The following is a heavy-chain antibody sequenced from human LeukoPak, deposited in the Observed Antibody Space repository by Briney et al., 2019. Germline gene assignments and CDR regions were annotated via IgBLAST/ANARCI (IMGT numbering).Heavy chain of an antibody. D-gene: IGHD3-22*01. CDR1: GYTFTSYD. Sequence: GASVKVSCKASGYTFTSYDINWVRQATGQGLEWMGWMNPNSGNTGYAQKFQGRVTMTRNTSISTAYMELSSLRSEDTAVYYCASPGPLYYYDPYYFDYWGQGTLVTVSS. CDR2: MNPNSGNT. V-gene: IGHV1-8*01. J-gene: IGHJ4*02. CDR3: ASPGPLYYYDPYYFDY.